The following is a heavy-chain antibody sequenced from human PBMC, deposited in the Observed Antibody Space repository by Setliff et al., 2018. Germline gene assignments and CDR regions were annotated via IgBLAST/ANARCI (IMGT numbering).Heavy chain of an antibody. CDR3: SRLVRYCTTTTCQRASGDDY. V-gene: IGHV1-18*01. D-gene: IGHD2-8*01. CDR1: GYTFTNYG. J-gene: IGHJ4*02. Sequence: ASVKVSCKSSGYTFTNYGVTWVRQSPGQGLEWMGWISPYSGNTYYAPELQGRVTLTTDTSTTTAYLELRSLTSDDTAVYYCSRLVRYCTTTTCQRASGDDYWGQGTLVTVSS. CDR2: ISPYSGNT.